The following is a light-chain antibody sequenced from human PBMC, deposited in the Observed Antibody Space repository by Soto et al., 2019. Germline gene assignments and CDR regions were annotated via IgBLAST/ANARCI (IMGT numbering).Light chain of an antibody. Sequence: QSALTQPRSVSGSPGQSVTISCAGTGSDVGTYTHVSWYQQHPGDAPKLIIYDVSNRPSGVPDRFSGSKSGNTASLTISGLQADDEADYYCCSYAGTSTLFGGGTKLTVL. V-gene: IGLV2-11*01. CDR2: DVS. J-gene: IGLJ2*01. CDR3: CSYAGTSTL. CDR1: GSDVGTYTH.